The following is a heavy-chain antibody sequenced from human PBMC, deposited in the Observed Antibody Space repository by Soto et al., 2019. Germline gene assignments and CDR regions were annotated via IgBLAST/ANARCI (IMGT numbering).Heavy chain of an antibody. V-gene: IGHV3-30*18. J-gene: IGHJ6*02. CDR2: ISYDGSNK. CDR1: GFTFKSYG. Sequence: QVQLVESGGGVVQPGRSLRLSCAASGFTFKSYGIHWVRQAPGKGLEWVAVISYDGSNKYFADSVKGRFTISRDNSKNTLKLQMNSLRVEDTAVYYCAKDAGGMDVWGQGTTVTVSS. CDR3: AKDAGGMDV.